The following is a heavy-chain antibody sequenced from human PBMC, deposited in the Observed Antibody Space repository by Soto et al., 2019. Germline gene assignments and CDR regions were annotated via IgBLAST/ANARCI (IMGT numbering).Heavy chain of an antibody. CDR1: GFSLSTSQVG. Sequence: QITLKESGPTLVKPTQTLTLTCAFSGFSLSTSQVGVAWIRQPPGKALEWLAIIYWNDEKRYSSSLKSRLTITKDTSKSQVVLTVTNMDPVDTATYYCAHKGSSSFGWFDPWGQGILVTVSS. CDR2: IYWNDEK. J-gene: IGHJ5*02. D-gene: IGHD6-6*01. CDR3: AHKGSSSFGWFDP. V-gene: IGHV2-5*01.